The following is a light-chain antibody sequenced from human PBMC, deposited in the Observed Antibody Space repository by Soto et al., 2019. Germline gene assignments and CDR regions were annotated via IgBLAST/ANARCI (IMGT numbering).Light chain of an antibody. Sequence: DIQMTQSPSSLSASVGDRVTITCRASQSISSYLNWYQQKPGKAPKCLIFAASSLQSGVPSRFSGSGSGTDFTLTISSLQPEDFATYYCQHSYSSPWTFGQGTKVEIK. V-gene: IGKV1-39*01. CDR3: QHSYSSPWT. CDR1: QSISSY. CDR2: AAS. J-gene: IGKJ1*01.